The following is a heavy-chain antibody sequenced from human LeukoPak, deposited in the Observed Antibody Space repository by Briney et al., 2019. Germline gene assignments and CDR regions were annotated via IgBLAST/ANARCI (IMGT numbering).Heavy chain of an antibody. V-gene: IGHV3-33*01. CDR1: GFTFRNYG. J-gene: IGHJ4*02. CDR2: IYYDGSKR. CDR3: ARSLGETTFDW. Sequence: PGGSLRLSCVASGFTFRNYGMHWIRQAPGKGLEWVSVIYYDGSKRYYADFVKGRFAISRDNSKNVVYLQMDSLRAEDTAFYCCARSLGETTFDWWGQGTLVTVPS. D-gene: IGHD3-16*01.